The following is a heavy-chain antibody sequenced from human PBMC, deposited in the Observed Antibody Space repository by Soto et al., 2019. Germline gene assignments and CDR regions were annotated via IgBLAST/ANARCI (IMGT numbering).Heavy chain of an antibody. J-gene: IGHJ6*03. Sequence: QVQLVQSGAEVKKPGASVTVSCKASGYTFSDYYLHWVRHAPGQGPEWMGWINPNSGDTKYAQKFRGRVTMTRDTSVRTAFMELIRLKSDDTAVYYCARESGGATATLDYYYFYMDVWGKGTTVTVSS. CDR3: ARESGGATATLDYYYFYMDV. CDR2: INPNSGDT. CDR1: GYTFSDYY. V-gene: IGHV1-2*02. D-gene: IGHD5-12*01.